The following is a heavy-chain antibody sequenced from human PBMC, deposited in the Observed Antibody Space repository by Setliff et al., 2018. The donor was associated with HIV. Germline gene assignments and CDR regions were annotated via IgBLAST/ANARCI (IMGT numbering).Heavy chain of an antibody. J-gene: IGHJ4*02. CDR3: ARRPMVRGFGRYYFDY. V-gene: IGHV4-4*09. CDR1: GDTDFY. CDR2: IHASGKT. D-gene: IGHD3-10*01. Sequence: SETLSLTCTVSGDTDFYWNWIRQPPGKGLEWIGYIHASGKTNYNPSLKSRVTISLDTSKNQFSLRLTSVTAADTAVYFCARRPMVRGFGRYYFDYWGQGTLVTVSS.